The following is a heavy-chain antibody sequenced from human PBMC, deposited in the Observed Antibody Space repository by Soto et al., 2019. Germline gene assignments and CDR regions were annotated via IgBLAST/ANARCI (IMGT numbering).Heavy chain of an antibody. CDR3: AKDPAAYGSYFDY. V-gene: IGHV3-23*01. Sequence: EVQLLESGGGLVQPGGSLRLSCAASGFTFSDYAMSWVRQAPGKGLEWVSSISGRGGSTYYADSVKGRFTISRDNSKNTLYLQMNSLRADDTAVYYCAKDPAAYGSYFDYWGQGTLVTVSS. J-gene: IGHJ4*02. CDR2: ISGRGGST. CDR1: GFTFSDYA. D-gene: IGHD4-17*01.